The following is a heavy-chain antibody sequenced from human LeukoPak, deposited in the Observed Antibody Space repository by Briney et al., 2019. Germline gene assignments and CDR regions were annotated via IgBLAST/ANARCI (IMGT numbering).Heavy chain of an antibody. V-gene: IGHV3-7*04. CDR3: ARGYTSSPNWFDP. CDR1: GFTFSTSW. D-gene: IGHD6-13*01. J-gene: IGHJ5*02. CDR2: IKQDGRQT. Sequence: GGSLRLSCAASGFTFSTSWMSWVRQTPGKGLEGVASIKQDGRQTYYVDSVKGRFTISRDNAKNSLYLQMNSLRVEDTAVYYCARGYTSSPNWFDPWGQGTLVTVSS.